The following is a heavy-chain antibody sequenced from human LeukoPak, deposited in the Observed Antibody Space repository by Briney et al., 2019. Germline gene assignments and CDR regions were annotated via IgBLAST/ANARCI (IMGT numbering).Heavy chain of an antibody. CDR2: MNPNSGNT. CDR3: ARGSVVVPAASSFIDY. V-gene: IGHV1-8*01. CDR1: GYTCTSYD. J-gene: IGHJ4*02. D-gene: IGHD2-2*01. Sequence: GASVKVSCKASGYTCTSYDINWVRQATGQGLEWMGWMNPNSGNTGYAQKFQGRVTMTRNTSISTAYMELSSLRSEDTAVYYCARGSVVVPAASSFIDYWGQGTLVTVSS.